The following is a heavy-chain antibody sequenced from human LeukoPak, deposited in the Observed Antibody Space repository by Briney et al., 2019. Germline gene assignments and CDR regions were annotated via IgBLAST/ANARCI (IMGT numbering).Heavy chain of an antibody. CDR2: INPNSGGT. D-gene: IGHD3-22*01. CDR1: GYTVTGYY. Sequence: GASVKVSCKASGYTVTGYYMHWVRQAPGQGLEWMGWINPNSGGTNYAQKFQGRVTMTRDTSISTAYMELSRLRSDDTAVYYCARARVWDSSGYYYFDYWGQGTLVAVSS. CDR3: ARARVWDSSGYYYFDY. V-gene: IGHV1-2*02. J-gene: IGHJ4*02.